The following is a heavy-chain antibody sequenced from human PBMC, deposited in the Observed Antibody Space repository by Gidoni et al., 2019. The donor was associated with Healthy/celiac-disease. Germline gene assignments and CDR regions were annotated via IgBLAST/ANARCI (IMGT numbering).Heavy chain of an antibody. J-gene: IGHJ6*02. Sequence: QVQLVQSGAEVKKPGASVKVSCKASGYTFTGSDMHWVRQAPGQGLEWMGWINPNSGGTNYAQKFQGRVTMTRDTSISTAYMELSRLRSDDTAVYYCARGLRGDYYYYGMDVWGQGTTVTVSS. CDR3: ARGLRGDYYYYGMDV. D-gene: IGHD4-17*01. V-gene: IGHV1-2*02. CDR1: GYTFTGSD. CDR2: INPNSGGT.